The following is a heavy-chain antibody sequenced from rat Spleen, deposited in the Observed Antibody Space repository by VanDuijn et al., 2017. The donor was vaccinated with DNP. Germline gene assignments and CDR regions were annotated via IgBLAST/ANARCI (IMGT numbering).Heavy chain of an antibody. CDR1: GLTFSNYG. J-gene: IGHJ3*01. Sequence: EVQLVESGGCLVQPGRSLKLSCTASGLTFSNYGMAWVRQAPTKGLEWVASISAGGDTSYYRDSVKGRFTISRDNAKRSLYLQMDSLRSEDTAAYFCTTGLNWFGYWGQCPLVTVSS. CDR2: ISAGGDTS. V-gene: IGHV5-27*01. CDR3: TTGLNWFGY.